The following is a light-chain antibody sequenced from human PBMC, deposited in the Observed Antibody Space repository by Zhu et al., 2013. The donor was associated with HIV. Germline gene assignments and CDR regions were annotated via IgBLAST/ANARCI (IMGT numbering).Light chain of an antibody. CDR2: ETS. J-gene: IGKJ4*01. CDR1: QSVSSSF. V-gene: IGKV3-20*01. CDR3: QQYGSSPLT. Sequence: EIVLTQSPGTLSLSPGERATLSCRASQSVSSSFLAWYQQKPGQAPRLLMYETSSRAAGIPPRFSGSGSGTDFTLTISGLEPEDFAVYYCQQYGSSPLTFGRGT.